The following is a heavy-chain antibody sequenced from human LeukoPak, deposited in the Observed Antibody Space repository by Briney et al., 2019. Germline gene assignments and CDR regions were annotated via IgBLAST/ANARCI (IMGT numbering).Heavy chain of an antibody. D-gene: IGHD5-24*01. CDR2: ISYDGSNK. J-gene: IGHJ4*02. Sequence: GGSLRRSCAASGFTFSGYSMNWVRQAPGKGLEWVAVISYDGSNKYYADSVKGRFTISRDNSKNTLYLQMNSPRAEDTAVYFCARDWDYKMATIPGYWGQGTLVTVSS. CDR3: ARDWDYKMATIPGY. CDR1: GFTFSGYS. V-gene: IGHV3-30*03.